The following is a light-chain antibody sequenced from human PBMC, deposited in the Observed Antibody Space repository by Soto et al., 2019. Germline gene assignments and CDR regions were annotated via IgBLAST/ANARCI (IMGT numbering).Light chain of an antibody. V-gene: IGKV1-27*01. CDR1: QGISNY. CDR2: AAS. CDR3: QKYTNVPT. J-gene: IGKJ4*01. Sequence: DIQMTQSPASLSASVGERVTITCRASQGISNYLVWYQQITGKVPKRLISAASTLQSGVPSRFSGSGSETDLTLTISSLQPEDVETYYCQKYTNVPTFGGGTNVDIK.